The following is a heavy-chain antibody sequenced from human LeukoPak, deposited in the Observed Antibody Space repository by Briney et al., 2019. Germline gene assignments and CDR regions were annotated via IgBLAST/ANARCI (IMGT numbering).Heavy chain of an antibody. D-gene: IGHD3-22*01. Sequence: SETLSLTCAVYGGSFSGYYWSWIRRPPGKGLEWIGEINHSGSTNYNPSLKSRVTISVDTSKNQFSLKLSSVTAADTAVYYCARGRRITMIVVVITRAYYFDYWGQGTLVTVSS. J-gene: IGHJ4*02. CDR1: GGSFSGYY. CDR2: INHSGST. V-gene: IGHV4-34*01. CDR3: ARGRRITMIVVVITRAYYFDY.